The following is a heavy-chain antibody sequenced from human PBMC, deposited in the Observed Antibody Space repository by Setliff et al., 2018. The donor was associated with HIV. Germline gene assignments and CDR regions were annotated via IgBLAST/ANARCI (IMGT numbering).Heavy chain of an antibody. CDR1: GGSITNADYY. J-gene: IGHJ4*02. V-gene: IGHV4-30-4*08. Sequence: SETLSLTCAVSGGSITNADYYWSWIRQPPGKGLEWIGYIYYSGNTYYNPSLKSRVVISIDTSSNQFSRNLNSVTAADTAVYFCAREKHRNGPFDYWGQGKLVTVSS. CDR2: IYYSGNT. D-gene: IGHD1-1*01. CDR3: AREKHRNGPFDY.